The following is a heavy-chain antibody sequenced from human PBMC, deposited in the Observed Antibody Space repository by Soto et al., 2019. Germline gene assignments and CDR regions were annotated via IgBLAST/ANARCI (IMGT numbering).Heavy chain of an antibody. V-gene: IGHV1-69*02. J-gene: IGHJ4*02. D-gene: IGHD6-19*01. CDR1: GGTFSSYT. CDR2: IIPILGIA. Sequence: QVQLVQSGAEVKKPGSSVKVSCKASGGTFSSYTISWVRQAPGQGLEWMGRIIPILGIANYAQRFQGRVTXTXDTXTSTAYMELSSLRSEDTAVYYCARAQVAVAGNVDYWGQGTLVTVSS. CDR3: ARAQVAVAGNVDY.